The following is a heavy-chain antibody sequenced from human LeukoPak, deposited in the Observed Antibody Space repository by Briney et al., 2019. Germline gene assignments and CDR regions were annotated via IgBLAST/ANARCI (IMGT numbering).Heavy chain of an antibody. Sequence: GGSLRLSCAASGFPFNTQDMRWVRQAPGKGLEWVSSIHADGVGTFYADSVRGRFTISRDNSKNTLDLQMNSLRVEDTAVYYCGKGRVSEWGQGTLVTVSS. V-gene: IGHV3-23*01. CDR2: IHADGVGT. D-gene: IGHD6-19*01. CDR1: GFPFNTQD. J-gene: IGHJ4*02. CDR3: GKGRVSE.